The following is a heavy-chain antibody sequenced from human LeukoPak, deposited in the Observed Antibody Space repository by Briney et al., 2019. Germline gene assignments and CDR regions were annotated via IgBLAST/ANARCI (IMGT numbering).Heavy chain of an antibody. CDR2: ISYDGSNK. V-gene: IGHV3-30-3*01. J-gene: IGHJ4*02. D-gene: IGHD3-10*01. CDR3: ARDWAGGPHDY. Sequence: PRGSLRLSCAASGFTFSSYAMHWVRQAPGKGLEWVAVISYDGSNKYYADSVKGRFTISRDNSKNTLYLQMNSLRAEDTAVYYCARDWAGGPHDYWGQGTLVTVSS. CDR1: GFTFSSYA.